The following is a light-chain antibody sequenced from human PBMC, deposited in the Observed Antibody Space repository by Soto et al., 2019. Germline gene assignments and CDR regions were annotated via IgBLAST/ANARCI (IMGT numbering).Light chain of an antibody. CDR1: QSVGTY. CDR2: GAS. CDR3: LQRSIGFT. V-gene: IGKV3-11*01. Sequence: EIVLTQSPATLSLSPGERATLSCRASQSVGTYLAWYQQKRGQSPRLLIYGASKRAPGIPARFSGSGSGTDFTLTIISLEPEDFAVYHCLQRSIGFTFGPGTKVEFK. J-gene: IGKJ3*01.